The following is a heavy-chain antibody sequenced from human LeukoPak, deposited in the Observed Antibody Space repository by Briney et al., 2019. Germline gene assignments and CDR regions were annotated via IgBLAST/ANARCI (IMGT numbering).Heavy chain of an antibody. CDR3: ARGRPDYYGSGSYYPLYYYYYYMDV. J-gene: IGHJ6*03. CDR2: ISYDGSNK. CDR1: GLTFSNYA. V-gene: IGHV3-30*04. Sequence: PGGSLRLSCAASGLTFSNYAIHWVRQAPGKGLEWVAVISYDGSNKYYADSVKGRFTVSRDNSRDTLYLQMNSLRAEDTAVYYCARGRPDYYGSGSYYPLYYYYYYMDVWGKGTTVTISS. D-gene: IGHD3-10*01.